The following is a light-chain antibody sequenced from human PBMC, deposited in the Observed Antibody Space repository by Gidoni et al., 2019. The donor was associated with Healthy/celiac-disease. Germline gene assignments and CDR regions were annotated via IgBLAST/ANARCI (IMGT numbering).Light chain of an antibody. J-gene: IGLJ3*02. Sequence: SYELTQPPSVSVSPGQTANITCSGDKLGDKYACWYQQKPGQSPVVVIYQDSKRPPGIPERFSGSNSGNTATLTISGTQAMDEADYYCQAWDNTFWVFGGGTRLTVL. CDR1: KLGDKY. CDR3: QAWDNTFWV. V-gene: IGLV3-1*01. CDR2: QDS.